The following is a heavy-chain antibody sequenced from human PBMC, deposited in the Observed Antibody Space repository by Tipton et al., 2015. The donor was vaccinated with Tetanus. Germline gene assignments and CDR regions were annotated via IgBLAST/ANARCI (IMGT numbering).Heavy chain of an antibody. V-gene: IGHV4-30-2*01. D-gene: IGHD4-17*01. J-gene: IGHJ4*02. CDR2: VHHGGT. Sequence: TLSLTCVVSGGSVSGGGYTWNWIRQPPGKGLDWIGSVHHGGTIYTSSLKNRVTISVDRSRSHFSLNLTSVTAADTALYYCARGRNYGDYLDYWGRGSLVTVSS. CDR1: GGSVSGGGYT. CDR3: ARGRNYGDYLDY.